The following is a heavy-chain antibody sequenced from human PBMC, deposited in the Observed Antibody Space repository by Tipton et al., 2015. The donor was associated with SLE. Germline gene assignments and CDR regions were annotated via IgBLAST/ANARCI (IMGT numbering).Heavy chain of an antibody. V-gene: IGHV4-59*01. D-gene: IGHD4-17*01. CDR3: ARSTTTMNLPRFDF. CDR1: NGSISSYY. CDR2: ISYGNT. J-gene: IGHJ4*02. Sequence: GLVKPSQTLSLTCTVSNGSISSYYWSWIRQPPGEGLEWLGYISYGNTKYNPSLRSRLTISVDTSKNQFSLRLSSVTAADTAVYFCARSTTTMNLPRFDFWGLGTLVTVSS.